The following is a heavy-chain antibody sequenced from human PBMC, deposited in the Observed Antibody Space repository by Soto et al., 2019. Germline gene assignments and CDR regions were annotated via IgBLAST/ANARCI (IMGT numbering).Heavy chain of an antibody. D-gene: IGHD2-21*01. CDR2: IYHSGST. CDR1: GGSISSGGYS. Sequence: QLQLQESGSGLVKPSQTLSLTCAVSGGSISSGGYSWIWIRQPPGKGLEWIGYIYHSGSTYYNPSLKSRVTISVDRSKNQFSLKLSSVTDADTAVYYCARGPPHSHWGQGTLVTVSS. J-gene: IGHJ4*02. CDR3: ARGPPHSH. V-gene: IGHV4-30-2*01.